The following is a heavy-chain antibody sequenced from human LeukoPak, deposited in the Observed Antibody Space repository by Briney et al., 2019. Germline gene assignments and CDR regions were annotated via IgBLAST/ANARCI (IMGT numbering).Heavy chain of an antibody. CDR3: AKDIRRGDNYGYDQFAY. D-gene: IGHD5-18*01. V-gene: IGHV3-30*04. CDR2: ISYDGSNK. CDR1: GFTFSSYA. J-gene: IGHJ4*02. Sequence: GGSLRLSCAASGFTFSSYAMHWVRQAPGKGLEWVAVISYDGSNKYYADSVKGRFTISRDNSKNTLYLQMNSLRGEDTALYYCAKDIRRGDNYGYDQFAYWGQGTLVTVSS.